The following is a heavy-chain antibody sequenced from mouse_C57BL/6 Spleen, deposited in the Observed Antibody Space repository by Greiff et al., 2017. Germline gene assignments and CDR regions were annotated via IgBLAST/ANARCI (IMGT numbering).Heavy chain of an antibody. CDR1: GYTFTSYW. D-gene: IGHD1-1*02. V-gene: IGHV1-59*01. CDR3: ARGGGSAWFAY. J-gene: IGHJ3*01. Sequence: QVQLKQPGAELVRPGTSVKLSCKASGYTFTSYWMHWVKQRPGQGLEWIGVIDPSDSYTNYNQKFKGKATLTVDTSSSTAYMQLSSLTSEDSAVYYCARGGGSAWFAYWGQGTLVTVSA. CDR2: IDPSDSYT.